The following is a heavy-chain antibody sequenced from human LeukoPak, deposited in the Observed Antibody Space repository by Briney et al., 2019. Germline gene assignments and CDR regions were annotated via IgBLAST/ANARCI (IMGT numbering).Heavy chain of an antibody. Sequence: SETLSLTCTVSGGSISSYDWSWIRQPAGKGLEWIGRIYTSGSTNYNPSLKSRVTMSVDTSKNQFSLKLSSVTAADTAVYYCAREGEGQRGHYDFWSGYPNYYFDYWGQGTLVTVSS. J-gene: IGHJ4*02. CDR2: IYTSGST. CDR3: AREGEGQRGHYDFWSGYPNYYFDY. CDR1: GGSISSYD. D-gene: IGHD3-3*01. V-gene: IGHV4-4*07.